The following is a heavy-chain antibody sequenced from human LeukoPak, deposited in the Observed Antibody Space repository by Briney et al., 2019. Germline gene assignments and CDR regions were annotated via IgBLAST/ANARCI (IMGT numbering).Heavy chain of an antibody. J-gene: IGHJ6*03. Sequence: SQTLSLTCTVSGGSISSGDYYWSWIRQPPGKGLEWIGYIYYSGSTYYNPSLKSRVTISVDTSKNQFSLKLSSVTAADTAVYYCARDFVSSSNYYYMDVWGKGTTVTVSS. V-gene: IGHV4-30-4*08. CDR2: IYYSGST. CDR1: GGSISSGDYY. D-gene: IGHD6-13*01. CDR3: ARDFVSSSNYYYMDV.